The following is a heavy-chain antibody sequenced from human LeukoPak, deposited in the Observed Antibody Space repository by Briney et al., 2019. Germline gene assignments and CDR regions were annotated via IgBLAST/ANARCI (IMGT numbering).Heavy chain of an antibody. CDR1: GGSISSYY. CDR2: IYYSGST. V-gene: IGHV4-59*08. J-gene: IGHJ2*01. D-gene: IGHD6-13*01. Sequence: SETLSLTCTVSGGSISSYYWSWIRQPPGKGLEWIGYIYYSGSTNYNPSLKSRVTISVDTSTNQFSLKLSSVTAADTAVYYCVKGYSSSWDWYFDLWGRGTLVTVSS. CDR3: VKGYSSSWDWYFDL.